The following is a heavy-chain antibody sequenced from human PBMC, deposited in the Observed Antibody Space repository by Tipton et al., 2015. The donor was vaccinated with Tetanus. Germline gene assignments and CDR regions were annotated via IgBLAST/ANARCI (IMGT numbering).Heavy chain of an antibody. CDR2: FSVAASRA. CDR1: GFTFSRNA. D-gene: IGHD1-26*01. V-gene: IGHV3-23*01. Sequence: SLRLSCAASGFTFSRNAMSWVRQAPGKGLEWVSTFSVAASRAYYADSGKGRLSISRDISKNTLILQMNSLRADDTAVYYCAKGSGGSKRGAFDFWGQGTLSTVSS. J-gene: IGHJ3*01. CDR3: AKGSGGSKRGAFDF.